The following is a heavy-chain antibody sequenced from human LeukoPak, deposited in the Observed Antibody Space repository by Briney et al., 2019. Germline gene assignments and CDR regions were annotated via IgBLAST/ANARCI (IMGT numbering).Heavy chain of an antibody. CDR1: GFTFSSYS. CDR2: ISSSSSTI. Sequence: SGGSLRLSCAASGFTFSSYSMNWVRQAPGKGLEWVSYISSSSSTIYYADSVKGRFTISRGDAKNSLYLQMNSLRAEDTAVYYCARDYYQYYYDSSGYHHHDAFDIWGQGTMVTVSS. D-gene: IGHD3-22*01. J-gene: IGHJ3*02. V-gene: IGHV3-48*01. CDR3: ARDYYQYYYDSSGYHHHDAFDI.